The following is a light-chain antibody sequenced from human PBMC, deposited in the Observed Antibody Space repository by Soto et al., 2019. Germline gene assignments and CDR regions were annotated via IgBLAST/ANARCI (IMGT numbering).Light chain of an antibody. V-gene: IGKV3-15*01. CDR3: QPYNNWPLT. CDR2: GAS. J-gene: IGKJ4*01. CDR1: QSVSSN. Sequence: EIVMTQSPATLSVSPGERATLSWRASQSVSSNLAWYQQKPGQAPRLLIYGASTRATGIPARFSGSRSGAEFTLTINSLQSEDFAVYYCQPYNNWPLTFGGGTKVDIK.